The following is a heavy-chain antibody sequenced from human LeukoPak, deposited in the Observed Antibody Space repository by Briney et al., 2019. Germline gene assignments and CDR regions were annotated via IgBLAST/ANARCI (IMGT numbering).Heavy chain of an antibody. CDR2: IIPIFGTA. J-gene: IGHJ4*02. D-gene: IGHD3-22*01. V-gene: IGHV1-69*06. CDR1: GGTFSSYA. CDR3: ARYYYDSSGYYWGPGWVLFDY. Sequence: SVKVSCKASGGTFSSYAISWVRQAPGQGLEWMGGIIPIFGTANYAQKFQGRVTITADKSTSTAYMELSSLRSEDTAVYYCARYYYDSSGYYWGPGWVLFDYWGQGTLVTVSS.